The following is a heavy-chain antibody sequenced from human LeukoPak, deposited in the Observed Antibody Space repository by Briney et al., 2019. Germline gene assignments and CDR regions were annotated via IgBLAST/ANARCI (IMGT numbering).Heavy chain of an antibody. CDR3: ARGRGSSSSLSYRVFDY. J-gene: IGHJ4*02. CDR2: IYTTGST. V-gene: IGHV4-61*02. Sequence: ASETLSLTCTVSGDSISSGSYYWSWIRQPAGKGLEWIGRIYTTGSTNYNPSLKSRVTISVDTSKNQFSLKLTSVTAADTAVYYCARGRGSSSSLSYRVFDYWGQGSLVIVSS. CDR1: GDSISSGSYY. D-gene: IGHD6-6*01.